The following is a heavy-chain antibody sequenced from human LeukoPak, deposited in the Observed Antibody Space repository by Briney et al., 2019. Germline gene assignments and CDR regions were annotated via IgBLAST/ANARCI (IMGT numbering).Heavy chain of an antibody. CDR3: ARHEGAAAGTGD. V-gene: IGHV4-39*01. J-gene: IGHJ1*01. Sequence: SETPSLTRIVSGGSISSSSYYWGWVRQPPGKGREWLGSIYYSGSTYYNPSRKSRVTISVDTSKKQFSLQLSSVPAADTAVYYCARHEGAAAGTGDLGQGTLGTGS. CDR2: IYYSGST. CDR1: GGSISSSSYY. D-gene: IGHD6-13*01.